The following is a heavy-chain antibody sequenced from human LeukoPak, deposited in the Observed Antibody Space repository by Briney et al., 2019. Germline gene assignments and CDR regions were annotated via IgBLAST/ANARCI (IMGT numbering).Heavy chain of an antibody. CDR2: INPNSGGT. D-gene: IGHD2-15*01. Sequence: ASVTVSCKASGYTFTGYYMHWVRQAPGQGLEWMGWINPNSGGTNYAPKFQGRVTMTRDTSISTAYMELSRLRSDDTAVYYCARGRDYCSGGSFYSWEPTYYYGMDVWGQGTTVTVSS. CDR1: GYTFTGYY. CDR3: ARGRDYCSGGSFYSWEPTYYYGMDV. V-gene: IGHV1-2*02. J-gene: IGHJ6*02.